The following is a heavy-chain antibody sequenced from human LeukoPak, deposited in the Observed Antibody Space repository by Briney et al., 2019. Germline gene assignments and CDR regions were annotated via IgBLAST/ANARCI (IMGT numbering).Heavy chain of an antibody. CDR2: IYYSGST. D-gene: IGHD3-10*01. J-gene: IGHJ5*02. Sequence: SETLSLTCTVSGGSISSSSYYWGWIRQPPGKGLKWIGSIYYSGSTYYNPSLKSRVTISVDTSKNQFSLKLSSVTAADTAVYYCARDVGYYYLDPWGQGTLVTVSS. V-gene: IGHV4-39*07. CDR3: ARDVGYYYLDP. CDR1: GGSISSSSYY.